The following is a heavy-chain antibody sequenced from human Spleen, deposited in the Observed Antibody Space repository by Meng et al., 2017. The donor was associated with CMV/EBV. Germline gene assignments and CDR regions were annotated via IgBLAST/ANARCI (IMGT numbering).Heavy chain of an antibody. CDR3: ATREYSSGWRHY. CDR2: SYHSEST. J-gene: IGHJ4*02. CDR1: GYSINSNFY. V-gene: IGHV4-38-2*02. D-gene: IGHD6-19*01. Sequence: SETLSLTCTVSGYSINSNFYWGWIRQPPGKGLEWVGSSYHSESTYNNPSLNSRVTISLDTSKNQLSLHLRSVTAADTAVYYCATREYSSGWRHYWGQGTLVTVS.